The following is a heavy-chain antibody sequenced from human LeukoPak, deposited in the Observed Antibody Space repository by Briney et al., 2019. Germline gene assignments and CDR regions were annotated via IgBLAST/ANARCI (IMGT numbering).Heavy chain of an antibody. Sequence: TGGSLRLSCAASGFTFSDYYMSWIRQAPGKGLEWVSYISSSGSTIYYADSVKGRFTISRDNAKNSLYLQMNSLRAEDTAVYYCARDVSLYYDYVWGSSYWGQGTLVTVSS. J-gene: IGHJ4*02. V-gene: IGHV3-11*04. CDR1: GFTFSDYY. D-gene: IGHD3-16*01. CDR2: ISSSGSTI. CDR3: ARDVSLYYDYVWGSSY.